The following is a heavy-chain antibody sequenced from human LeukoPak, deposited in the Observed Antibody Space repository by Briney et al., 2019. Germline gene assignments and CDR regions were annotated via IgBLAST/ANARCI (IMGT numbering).Heavy chain of an antibody. CDR1: GFPFSNAR. J-gene: IGHJ6*04. CDR3: TKPDLLWVGEVV. Sequence: GGSLRLSCAASGFPFSNARMSWVRQAPGKGLEWVGRIKTRNEGGTSEYAAPVIGRLTISRDDSKNTVHLQMNSLKTEDTGVYYCTKPDLLWVGEVVWGAGTTVAVSS. V-gene: IGHV3-15*01. D-gene: IGHD2/OR15-2a*01. CDR2: IKTRNEGGTS.